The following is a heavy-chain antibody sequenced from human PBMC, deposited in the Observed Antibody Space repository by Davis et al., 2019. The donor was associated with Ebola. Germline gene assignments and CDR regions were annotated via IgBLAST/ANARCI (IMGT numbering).Heavy chain of an antibody. Sequence: ASVKVSCKASGYTFTGYAMHWVRQAPGQRLEWMGWINAGNGNTKYSQKFQGRVTITRDTSASTAYMELSSLRSEDTAVYYCARGASWGSGSYINYWGQGTLVTVSS. CDR3: ARGASWGSGSYINY. CDR1: GYTFTGYA. V-gene: IGHV1-3*01. J-gene: IGHJ4*02. D-gene: IGHD3-10*01. CDR2: INAGNGNT.